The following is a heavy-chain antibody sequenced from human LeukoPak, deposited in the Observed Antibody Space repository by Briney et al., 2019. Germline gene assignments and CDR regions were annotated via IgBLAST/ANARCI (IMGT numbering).Heavy chain of an antibody. V-gene: IGHV3-23*01. CDR1: GFTFGDYA. CDR3: ARAGNTRFDY. D-gene: IGHD2/OR15-2a*01. CDR2: ISGSDGST. Sequence: GGSLRLSCTGSGFTFGDYAMTWVRQAPGKGLEWVSGISGSDGSTYYADSVKGRFTISRDNSKNTLYLQMNSLRAEDTAVYYCARAGNTRFDYWGQGTLVTVSP. J-gene: IGHJ4*02.